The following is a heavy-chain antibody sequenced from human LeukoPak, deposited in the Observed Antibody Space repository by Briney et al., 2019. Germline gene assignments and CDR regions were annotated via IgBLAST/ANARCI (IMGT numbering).Heavy chain of an antibody. CDR2: IKHSGST. CDR3: ARITMVRGVIIRRYFDY. J-gene: IGHJ4*02. Sequence: ASETLSLTCAVYGGSFSGYYWSWIRQPPGKGLEWIGEIKHSGSTNYSPALKSRVTISVDTSKNQFSLKLSSVTAADTAVYYCARITMVRGVIIRRYFDYWGQGTLVTVSS. D-gene: IGHD3-10*01. CDR1: GGSFSGYY. V-gene: IGHV4-34*01.